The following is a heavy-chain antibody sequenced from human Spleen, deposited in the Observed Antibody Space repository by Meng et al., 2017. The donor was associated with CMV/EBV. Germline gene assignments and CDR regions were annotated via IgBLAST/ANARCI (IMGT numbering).Heavy chain of an antibody. Sequence: SLKISCAASGFTFDDYAMHWVRQAPGKGLEWVSGISWNSGSIGYADSVKGRFTISRDNAKNSLHLQMNSLRAEDTALYYCAKDMNFWGGQGAFDIWGQGTMVTVSS. D-gene: IGHD3-3*01. J-gene: IGHJ3*02. V-gene: IGHV3-9*01. CDR3: AKDMNFWGGQGAFDI. CDR1: GFTFDDYA. CDR2: ISWNSGSI.